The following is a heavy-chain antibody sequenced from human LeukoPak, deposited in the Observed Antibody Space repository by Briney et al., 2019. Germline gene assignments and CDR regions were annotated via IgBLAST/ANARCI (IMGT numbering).Heavy chain of an antibody. CDR3: ARDGYCSSTSCFSSYYYMDV. V-gene: IGHV1-46*01. CDR2: INPSSGST. Sequence: GASVKVSCKASGSTFTRYYIHWVRQAPGQGLDWMGMINPSSGSTRFAQMFQGRVTITTDESTSTAYMELSSLRSEDTAVYYCARDGYCSSTSCFSSYYYMDVWGKGTTVTVSS. D-gene: IGHD2-2*03. J-gene: IGHJ6*03. CDR1: GSTFTRYY.